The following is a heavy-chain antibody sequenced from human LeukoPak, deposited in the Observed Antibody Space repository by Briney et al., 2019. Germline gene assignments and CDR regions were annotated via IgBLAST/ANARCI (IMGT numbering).Heavy chain of an antibody. J-gene: IGHJ5*02. D-gene: IGHD2-2*01. CDR1: GCSFTSYW. V-gene: IGHV5-51*01. Sequence: GESLHISCKGSGCSFTSYWIGWVRQMPGKGLEWMGTIYPGDSDTRYSPSFQGQVTISADKSISTAYLQWSSLKASDTAMYYCARHSCSSTSCFTGFDPWGQGTLVTVSS. CDR3: ARHSCSSTSCFTGFDP. CDR2: IYPGDSDT.